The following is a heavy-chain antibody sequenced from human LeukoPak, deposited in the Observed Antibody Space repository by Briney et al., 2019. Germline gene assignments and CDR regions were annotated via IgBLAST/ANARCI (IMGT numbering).Heavy chain of an antibody. V-gene: IGHV4-59*08. CDR2: IYYTGST. Sequence: SETLSLTCTISGGSISTYYWSWIRQPPGKGLEWIGYIYYTGSTTYNPSLKSRVTISVDTSKNHFSLKLISVTAADTAVYFCARREDFWHFDLWGRGTLVTVSS. CDR3: ARREDFWHFDL. CDR1: GGSISTYY. J-gene: IGHJ2*01.